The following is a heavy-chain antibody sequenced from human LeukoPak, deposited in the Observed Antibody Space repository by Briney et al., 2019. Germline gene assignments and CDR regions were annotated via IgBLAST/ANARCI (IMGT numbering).Heavy chain of an antibody. J-gene: IGHJ4*02. D-gene: IGHD3-16*01. CDR1: GGSFSGYW. V-gene: IGHV3-74*01. CDR3: VRALMSPSEY. Sequence: ETLSLTCAVYGGSFSGYWMHWVRQAPGKGLVWVSRINSDESSTSYADSVKGRFTISRDNAKNTLYLQMNSLRAEDTAVYYCVRALMSPSEYWGQGTLVTVSS. CDR2: INSDESST.